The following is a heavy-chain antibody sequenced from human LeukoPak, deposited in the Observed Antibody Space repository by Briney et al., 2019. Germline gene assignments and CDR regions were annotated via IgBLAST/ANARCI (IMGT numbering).Heavy chain of an antibody. CDR1: GGTFSSYA. J-gene: IGHJ4*02. D-gene: IGHD4-17*01. Sequence: SVKVSCKASGGTFSSYAISWVRQTPGQGLEWMGGIIPIFGTANYAQQFQGRVTITADESTSTAYMELSSLRSEDTAVYYWARMGNYGDHIDYWGQGTLVTVSS. CDR3: ARMGNYGDHIDY. CDR2: IIPIFGTA. V-gene: IGHV1-69*13.